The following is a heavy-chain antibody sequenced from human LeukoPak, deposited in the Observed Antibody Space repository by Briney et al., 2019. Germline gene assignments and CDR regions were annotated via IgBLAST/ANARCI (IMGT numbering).Heavy chain of an antibody. D-gene: IGHD3-10*01. CDR3: AKTYGGYYYYMDV. CDR1: AFTFSNYA. Sequence: GGSLRLSCAASAFTFSNYAMSWVRQAPGKGLEWVSDISGSGSSTYYADSVKGRSTISRDNSKNTLYLQMNSLRVEDTAVYYCAKTYGGYYYYMDVWGKGTTVTVSS. CDR2: ISGSGSST. V-gene: IGHV3-23*01. J-gene: IGHJ6*03.